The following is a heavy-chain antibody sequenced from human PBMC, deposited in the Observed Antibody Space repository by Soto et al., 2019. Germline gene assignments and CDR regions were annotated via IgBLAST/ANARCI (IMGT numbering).Heavy chain of an antibody. V-gene: IGHV4-61*08. D-gene: IGHD2-21*02. Sequence: QVQLQESGPGLVKPSETLSLTATVSGASISNTGFYSSWIRQPPGKGLEWIGYIYSSGSTTYNSSLKSRVTISLDTSKNQVSLNLTSVTAADTAMYYCARTTASRSLDVWGHGTMVSVSS. CDR2: IYSSGST. J-gene: IGHJ3*01. CDR3: ARTTASRSLDV. CDR1: GASISNTGFY.